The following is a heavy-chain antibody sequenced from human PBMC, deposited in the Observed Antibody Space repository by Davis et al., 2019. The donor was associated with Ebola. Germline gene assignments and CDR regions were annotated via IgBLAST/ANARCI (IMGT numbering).Heavy chain of an antibody. J-gene: IGHJ3*02. D-gene: IGHD3-22*01. CDR3: ARWGYYYDSSGYYGDAFDI. Sequence: MPSETLSLTCTVSGGSISSYYWSWIRQPPGKGLEWIGYIYYSGSTNYNPSLKSRLPISVDTSKNQFSLKLSSVTAADTAVYYCARWGYYYDSSGYYGDAFDIWGQGTTVTVSS. CDR2: IYYSGST. CDR1: GGSISSYY. V-gene: IGHV4-59*08.